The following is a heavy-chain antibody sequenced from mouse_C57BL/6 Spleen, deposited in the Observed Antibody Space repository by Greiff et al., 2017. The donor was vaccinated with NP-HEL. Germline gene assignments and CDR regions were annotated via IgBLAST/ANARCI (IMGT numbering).Heavy chain of an antibody. CDR3: ARSLVYYDYGNYAMDY. J-gene: IGHJ4*01. CDR1: GYTFTSYW. V-gene: IGHV1-59*01. Sequence: VQLQQPGAELVRPGTSVKLSCKASGYTFTSYWMHWVKQRPGQGLEWIGVIDPSDSYTNYNQKFKGKATLTVDTSSSTAYMQLSSLTSEDSAVYYCARSLVYYDYGNYAMDYWGQGTSVTVSS. D-gene: IGHD2-4*01. CDR2: IDPSDSYT.